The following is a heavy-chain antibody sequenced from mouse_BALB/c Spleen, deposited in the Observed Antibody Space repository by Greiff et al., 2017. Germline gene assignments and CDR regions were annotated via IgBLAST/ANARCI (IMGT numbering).Heavy chain of an antibody. CDR1: GYTFTDYE. V-gene: IGHV1-15*01. J-gene: IGHJ2*01. D-gene: IGHD6-1*01. Sequence: VQLQQSGAELVRPGASVTLSCKASGYTFTDYEMHWVKQTPVHGLEWIGAIDPETGGTAYNQKFKGKATLTADKSSSTAYMELRSLTSEDSAVYYCTRSLWDYFDYWGQGTTLTVSS. CDR3: TRSLWDYFDY. CDR2: IDPETGGT.